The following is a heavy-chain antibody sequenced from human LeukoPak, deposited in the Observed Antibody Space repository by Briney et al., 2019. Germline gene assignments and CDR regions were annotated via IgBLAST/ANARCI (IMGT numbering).Heavy chain of an antibody. J-gene: IGHJ3*02. CDR2: IYYNGIT. V-gene: IGHV4-61*08. CDR1: GGSISSGGYY. Sequence: NPSETLSLTCTVSGGSISSGGYYWSWIRQPPGKGLKWIGYIYYNGITNYNPSLKIRVTISVDTSKNQFSLKLSSVAAADTAVYYCARHREGAFDIWGQGTMVTVSS. D-gene: IGHD1-26*01. CDR3: ARHREGAFDI.